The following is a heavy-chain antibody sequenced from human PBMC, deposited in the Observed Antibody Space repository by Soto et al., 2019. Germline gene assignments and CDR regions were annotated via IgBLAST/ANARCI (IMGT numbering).Heavy chain of an antibody. Sequence: SVKVSCKASGGTFSSYAISWVRQAPGQGLEWMGGIIPIFGTANYAQKFQGRVTITADESTSTAYMELSSLRSEDTAVYYCARTMVVAATDYYYYYGMDVWGQGTTVTVSS. CDR2: IIPIFGTA. CDR1: GGTFSSYA. CDR3: ARTMVVAATDYYYYYGMDV. V-gene: IGHV1-69*13. J-gene: IGHJ6*02. D-gene: IGHD2-15*01.